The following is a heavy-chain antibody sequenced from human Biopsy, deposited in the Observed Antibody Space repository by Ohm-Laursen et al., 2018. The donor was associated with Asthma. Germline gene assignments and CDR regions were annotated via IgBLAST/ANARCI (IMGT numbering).Heavy chain of an antibody. Sequence: SVKVSCKSLGGTFNTYVIGWARQAPGKGVERMGGINSVFGTTTYPQKFQDRVTITADDSTSTVYMELSSLRSEDTAVYYCARKAGSCISRTCYSLDFWGQGTLVTVSS. D-gene: IGHD2-2*01. CDR2: INSVFGTT. CDR1: GGTFNTYV. V-gene: IGHV1-69*13. J-gene: IGHJ4*02. CDR3: ARKAGSCISRTCYSLDF.